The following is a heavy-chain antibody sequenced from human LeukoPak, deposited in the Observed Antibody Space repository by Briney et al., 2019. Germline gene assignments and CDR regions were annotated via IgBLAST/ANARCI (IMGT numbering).Heavy chain of an antibody. CDR2: IIPIFGTA. J-gene: IGHJ5*02. Sequence: SVKVSCKASGGTFSSYAISWVRQAPGQGLEWMGGIIPIFGTANYAQKFQGRVTITADESTSTAYMELSSLRSEDTAVYYCARDGLAYYYDSSGYSNWFDPWGQGTLVTVSS. CDR3: ARDGLAYYYDSSGYSNWFDP. D-gene: IGHD3-22*01. V-gene: IGHV1-69*13. CDR1: GGTFSSYA.